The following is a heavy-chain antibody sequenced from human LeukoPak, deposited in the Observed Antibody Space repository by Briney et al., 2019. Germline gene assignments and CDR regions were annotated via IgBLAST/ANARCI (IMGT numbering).Heavy chain of an antibody. D-gene: IGHD2-21*02. V-gene: IGHV3-23*01. CDR2: ISSGGDIT. Sequence: GGSLRLSCAASGFNFANHAMSWVRQTPGKGLEWVSAISSGGDITYYADSVKGRFTISRDSSKDTLFLQMHSLRPGDTAVYYCVREDTPATANYWGQGTLVTISS. CDR3: VREDTPATANY. CDR1: GFNFANHA. J-gene: IGHJ4*02.